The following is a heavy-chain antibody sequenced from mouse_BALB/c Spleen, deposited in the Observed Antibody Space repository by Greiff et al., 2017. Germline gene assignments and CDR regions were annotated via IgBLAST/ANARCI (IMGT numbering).Heavy chain of an antibody. J-gene: IGHJ2*01. CDR2: INPYNDGT. D-gene: IGHD1-1*01. V-gene: IGHV1-14*01. Sequence: VQLKESGPELVKPGASVKMSCKASGYTFTSYVMHWVKQKPGQGLEWIGYINPYNDGTKYNEKFKGKATLTSDKSSSTAYMELSSLTSEDSAVYYCARGAVYYYGSSYDFDYWGQGTTLTVSS. CDR3: ARGAVYYYGSSYDFDY. CDR1: GYTFTSYV.